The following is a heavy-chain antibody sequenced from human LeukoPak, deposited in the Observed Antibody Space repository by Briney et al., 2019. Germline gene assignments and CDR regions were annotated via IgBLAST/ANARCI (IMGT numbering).Heavy chain of an antibody. CDR3: ARVGVVPAAMEAYYFDY. CDR1: GFTYSDYY. Sequence: GGPLRLSCAASGFTYSDYYMSWIRQAPGKGLEWVSYISSSGSTIYYADSVKGRFTISRDNAKNSLYLQMNSLRTEDTAVYYCARVGVVPAAMEAYYFDYWGQGTLVTVSS. V-gene: IGHV3-11*01. J-gene: IGHJ4*02. D-gene: IGHD2-2*01. CDR2: ISSSGSTI.